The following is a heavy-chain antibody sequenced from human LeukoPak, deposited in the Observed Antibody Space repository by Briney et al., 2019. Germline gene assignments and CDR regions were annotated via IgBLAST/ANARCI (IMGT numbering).Heavy chain of an antibody. Sequence: GGSLRLSCAASGFTFSSYGMHWVRQAPGKGLEWVAVIWCDGSNKYYADSVKGRFTISRDNSKNTLFLRMNSLRAEDTAVYFCAKQSLYDSSGHFHYWGQGTLVTVSS. CDR1: GFTFSSYG. V-gene: IGHV3-33*06. CDR3: AKQSLYDSSGHFHY. J-gene: IGHJ4*02. CDR2: IWCDGSNK. D-gene: IGHD3-22*01.